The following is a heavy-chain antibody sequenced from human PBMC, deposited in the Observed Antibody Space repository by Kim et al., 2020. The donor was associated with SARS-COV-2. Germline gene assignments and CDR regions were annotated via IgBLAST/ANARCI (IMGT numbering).Heavy chain of an antibody. V-gene: IGHV3-23*01. J-gene: IGHJ4*02. Sequence: GGSLRLSCAASGFTFSSYAMSWVRQAPGKGLEWVSAISGSGDSTYYADSVKGRFTISRDNSKNTLYLQLNSLRVEDTAVYYCAKEPSGTYSADYWGQGTLVTVSS. CDR2: ISGSGDST. D-gene: IGHD1-26*01. CDR1: GFTFSSYA. CDR3: AKEPSGTYSADY.